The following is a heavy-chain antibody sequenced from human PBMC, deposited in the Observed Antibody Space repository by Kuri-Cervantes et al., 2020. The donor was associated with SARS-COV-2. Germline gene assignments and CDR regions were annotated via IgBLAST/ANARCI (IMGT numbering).Heavy chain of an antibody. J-gene: IGHJ6*03. V-gene: IGHV4-34*01. CDR2: VNHRGST. CDR1: GESFSGYY. D-gene: IGHD4-17*01. Sequence: SETLSLTCAFYGESFSGYYWNWIRQSPGKGLEWIGEVNHRGSTNYNPSLKSRVTISVDTSSKQFSLNLSSVTAADTAVYYCARAYGFLRYIYYMGVWGRGTTVTVSS. CDR3: ARAYGFLRYIYYMGV.